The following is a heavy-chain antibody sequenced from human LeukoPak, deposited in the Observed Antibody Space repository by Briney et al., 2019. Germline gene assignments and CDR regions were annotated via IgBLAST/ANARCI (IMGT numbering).Heavy chain of an antibody. CDR1: GFTFSSYW. D-gene: IGHD6-13*01. CDR3: ARDLKIAAAGYYYYYYYMDV. Sequence: GGSLRLSCAASGFTFSSYWMSWVRQAPGKGLEWVANIKQDGSEKYYVDSVKGRFTISRDNAKNSLYLQMNSLRAEDTAVYYCARDLKIAAAGYYYYYYYMDVWGKGTTVTVSS. V-gene: IGHV3-7*01. J-gene: IGHJ6*03. CDR2: IKQDGSEK.